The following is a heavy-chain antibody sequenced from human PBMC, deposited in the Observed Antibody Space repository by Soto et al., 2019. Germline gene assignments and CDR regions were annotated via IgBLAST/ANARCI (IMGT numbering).Heavy chain of an antibody. Sequence: ASETLSLACTVSGGSNSSYYWSWIRQPAGKGLEWIGRIYTSESTNYNTSLKSRVTMSVDKSKNQFSLKLSSVTAADTAVYYCARDHDPLSGSYSSFDYWGQGTLVTVSS. CDR1: GGSNSSYY. CDR2: IYTSEST. J-gene: IGHJ4*02. D-gene: IGHD1-26*01. V-gene: IGHV4-4*07. CDR3: ARDHDPLSGSYSSFDY.